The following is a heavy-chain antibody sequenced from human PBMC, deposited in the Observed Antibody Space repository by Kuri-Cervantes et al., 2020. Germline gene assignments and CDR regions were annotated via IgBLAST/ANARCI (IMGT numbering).Heavy chain of an antibody. J-gene: IGHJ3*02. V-gene: IGHV3-30-3*01. CDR2: ISYDGSNK. CDR1: GFTFSSYA. CDR3: ARDAGPYYRWAGAFDI. Sequence: GGSLRLSCAASGFTFSSYAMHWVRQAPGKGLEWVAVISYDGSNKYYADSVKGRFTISRDNSKNTLYLQMNSLRAEDTAVYYCARDAGPYYRWAGAFDIWGQGTMVTVSS. D-gene: IGHD3-22*01.